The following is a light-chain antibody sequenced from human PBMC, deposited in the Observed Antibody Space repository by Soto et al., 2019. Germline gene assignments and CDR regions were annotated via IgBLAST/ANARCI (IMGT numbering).Light chain of an antibody. CDR3: AAWDVSLVV. CDR2: SDN. J-gene: IGLJ2*01. V-gene: IGLV1-44*01. CDR1: SSNIGTNT. Sequence: QSVLTQPPSASGTPGQRVTISCSGSSSNIGTNTVIWYQQLPGAAPKLLIYSDNQRPSGVPDRFSGSKSGTSASLAISGLQSEDEADYYCAAWDVSLVVFDGGTKLTVL.